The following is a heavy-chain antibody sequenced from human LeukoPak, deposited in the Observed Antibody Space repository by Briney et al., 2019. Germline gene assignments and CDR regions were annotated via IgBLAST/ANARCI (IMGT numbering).Heavy chain of an antibody. Sequence: GGSLRLSCAASGFTFSSYTMSWVRQAPGKGLDWVALIGARDGRTYYADPVKGRFTISRDNFKNTLYLQMNSLRAEDTAIYYCAKGLYDYALDVWGQGTAVTVSS. CDR1: GFTFSSYT. CDR2: IGARDGRT. CDR3: AKGLYDYALDV. J-gene: IGHJ6*02. V-gene: IGHV3-23*01.